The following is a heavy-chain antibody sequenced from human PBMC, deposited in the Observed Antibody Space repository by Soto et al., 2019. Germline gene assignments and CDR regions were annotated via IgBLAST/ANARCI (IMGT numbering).Heavy chain of an antibody. CDR2: ISGSGGTR. Sequence: PGGSLRLSCAASGFTFSTYAMSWVRQAPGKGLEWVSVISGSGGTRYYAESVEGRFTISRDSSKNTVYLEMNSLRDEDTAVYYCAKAPMDFSSFRTPNWFDPWGQGTLVTVSS. J-gene: IGHJ5*02. CDR1: GFTFSTYA. CDR3: AKAPMDFSSFRTPNWFDP. D-gene: IGHD3-3*01. V-gene: IGHV3-23*01.